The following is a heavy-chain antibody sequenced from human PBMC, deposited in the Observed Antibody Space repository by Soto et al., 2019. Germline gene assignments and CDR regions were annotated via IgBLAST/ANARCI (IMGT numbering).Heavy chain of an antibody. CDR2: TRWNSGMT. V-gene: IGHV3-9*01. D-gene: IGHD1-1*01. J-gene: IGHJ3*01. CDR3: ARGRGYALDEPLDF. Sequence: SLRLSCVASGFTFDDYAMYWVRQAPGKGLEWVSGTRWNSGMTGYAGSVQGRFIISRDNAKNSVYLQMNSLTLDDTARYYCARGRGYALDEPLDFWGHGTVVTVSS. CDR1: GFTFDDYA.